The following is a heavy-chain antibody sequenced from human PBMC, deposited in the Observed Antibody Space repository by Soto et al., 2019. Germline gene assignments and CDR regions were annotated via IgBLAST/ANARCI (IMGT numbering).Heavy chain of an antibody. J-gene: IGHJ6*03. CDR3: ARDLGVYCSSTSCHYYYYYYMDV. D-gene: IGHD2-2*01. V-gene: IGHV1-69*04. CDR2: IIPILGIA. Sequence: EASVKVSCKASGGTFSSYTISWVRQAPGQGLEWMGRIIPILGIANYAQKFQGRVTITADKSTSTAYMELSSLRSEDTAVYYCARDLGVYCSSTSCHYYYYYYMDVWGKGTTVTVSS. CDR1: GGTFSSYT.